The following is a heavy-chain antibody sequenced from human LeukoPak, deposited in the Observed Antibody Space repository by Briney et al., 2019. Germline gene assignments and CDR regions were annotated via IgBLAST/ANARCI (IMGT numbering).Heavy chain of an antibody. V-gene: IGHV3-15*01. J-gene: IGHJ4*02. CDR1: GFTFNNAW. CDR2: IKSKTDGGTT. D-gene: IGHD3-22*01. Sequence: GGSLRLSCAASGFTFNNAWMSWVRQAPGKGLEWVGRIKSKTDGGTTDYAAPVKGRFSISRDDSKNTLYLQMNSLKTEDTAVYYCTTAMYYDSSGYTRFDYWGQGTLVTVSS. CDR3: TTAMYYDSSGYTRFDY.